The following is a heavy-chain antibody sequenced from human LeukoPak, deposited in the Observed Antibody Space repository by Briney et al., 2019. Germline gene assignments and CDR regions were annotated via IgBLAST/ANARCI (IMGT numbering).Heavy chain of an antibody. CDR1: GFTFSFYG. D-gene: IGHD3-10*02. J-gene: IGHJ5*02. CDR3: AKDRYYDLRGRLDA. Sequence: GGSLRLSCAGSGFTFSFYGIQWVRQAPGKELEWVGVISDDGSTKYYSDSVKGRFTVPRDNSKDTLYLQMNSLTTEDTAVYYCAKDRYYDLRGRLDAWGQGSLVTVSS. V-gene: IGHV3-30*18. CDR2: ISDDGSTK.